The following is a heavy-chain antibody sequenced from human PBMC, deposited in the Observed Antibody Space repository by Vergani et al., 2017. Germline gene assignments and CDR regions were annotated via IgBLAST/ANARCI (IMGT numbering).Heavy chain of an antibody. J-gene: IGHJ6*02. CDR2: ISWDGGST. Sequence: EVQLVESGGVVVQPGGSLRLSCAASGFTFDDYTMHWVRQAPGKGLEWVSLISWDGGSTYYADSVKGRFTISRDNSKNSLYLQMNSLRTEDTALYYCAKDIGAAAGYYYYGMDVWGQGTTVTVSS. CDR1: GFTFDDYT. D-gene: IGHD6-13*01. CDR3: AKDIGAAAGYYYYGMDV. V-gene: IGHV3-43*01.